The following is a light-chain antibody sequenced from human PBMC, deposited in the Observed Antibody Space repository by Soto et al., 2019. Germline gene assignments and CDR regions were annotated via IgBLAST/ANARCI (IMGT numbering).Light chain of an antibody. CDR2: SNN. CDR1: SSNIGSNT. J-gene: IGLJ1*01. V-gene: IGLV1-44*01. Sequence: QSVLTQPPSASGTPGQRVTISCSGSSSNIGSNTVNWYQQLPGTAPTLLIYSNNQRPSGVPDRFSGSKSGTSASLAISGLQSEDEADYYCAAWDDSLNCYVFGTGTKVTVL. CDR3: AAWDDSLNCYV.